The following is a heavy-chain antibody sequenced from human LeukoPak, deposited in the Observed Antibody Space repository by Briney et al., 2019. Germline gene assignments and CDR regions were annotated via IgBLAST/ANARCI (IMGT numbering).Heavy chain of an antibody. CDR2: MSRDSRTI. CDR1: GFTFSSYS. CDR3: ATSPPGGPIDN. V-gene: IGHV3-21*01. J-gene: IGHJ4*02. D-gene: IGHD3-16*01. Sequence: GGSLRLSCAASGFTFSSYSMNWVRQAPGQGLEWVSIMSRDSRTIFYADSVKGRFTVSRDNAKNSLYLQMNSLRAEDTAVYYCATSPPGGPIDNWGQGTLVTVSS.